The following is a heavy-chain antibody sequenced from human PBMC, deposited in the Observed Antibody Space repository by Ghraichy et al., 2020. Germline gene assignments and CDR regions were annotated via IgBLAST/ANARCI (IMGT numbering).Heavy chain of an antibody. V-gene: IGHV3-21*01. Sequence: SCAASGFTFSSYSINWVRQAPGKGLEWVSSISSSSSYIYYADSVKGRFTISRDNAKNSLYLQMNSLRAEDTAVYYCASRIIYDSSGYYVDYWGQGTLVTVSS. CDR3: ASRIIYDSSGYYVDY. J-gene: IGHJ4*02. D-gene: IGHD3-22*01. CDR2: ISSSSSYI. CDR1: GFTFSSYS.